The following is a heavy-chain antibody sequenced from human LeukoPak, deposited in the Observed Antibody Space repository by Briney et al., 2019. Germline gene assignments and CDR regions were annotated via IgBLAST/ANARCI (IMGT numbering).Heavy chain of an antibody. J-gene: IGHJ5*02. D-gene: IGHD6-19*01. CDR3: IRHIEWVAPDS. Sequence: QSGGSLKLSCVASGFAFADSAVHWVRQTPGKGLEWVGCVRTRQNNYATIYGASVKGRFSISRDHSRSTASLQMNSLKIDDTALYFCIRHIEWVAPDSWRQGTLVTVSS. CDR2: VRTRQNNYAT. CDR1: GFAFADSA. V-gene: IGHV3-73*01.